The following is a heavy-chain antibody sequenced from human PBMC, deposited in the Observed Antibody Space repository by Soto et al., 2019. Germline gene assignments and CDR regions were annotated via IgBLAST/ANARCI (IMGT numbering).Heavy chain of an antibody. CDR1: GGSISSSSYY. CDR2: IYYSGST. V-gene: IGHV4-39*01. CDR3: ARLVDGYNLYDY. Sequence: SETLSLTCTVSGGSISSSSYYWGWIPQPPGKGLEWIGSIYYSGSTYYNPSLKSRVTISVDTSKNQFSLKLSSVTAADTAVYYCARLVDGYNLYDYWGQGTLVTVSS. D-gene: IGHD5-12*01. J-gene: IGHJ4*02.